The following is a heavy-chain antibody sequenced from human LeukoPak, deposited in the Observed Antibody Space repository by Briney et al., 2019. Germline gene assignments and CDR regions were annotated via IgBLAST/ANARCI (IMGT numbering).Heavy chain of an antibody. D-gene: IGHD6-13*01. CDR1: GFTFSRHG. CDR2: ISYDGGDP. Sequence: PGGSLRLSCAPSGFTFSRHGMHWVRQAPGKGLVWVSRISYDGGDPSYADSVKGRFTISRDNAKNTLYLQMNSLTAEDTAVYYCARGYSSRLYNWLDPWGQGTLVTVSS. CDR3: ARGYSSRLYNWLDP. V-gene: IGHV3-74*01. J-gene: IGHJ5*02.